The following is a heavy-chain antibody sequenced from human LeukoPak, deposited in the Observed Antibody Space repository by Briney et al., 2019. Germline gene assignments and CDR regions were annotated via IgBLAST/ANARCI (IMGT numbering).Heavy chain of an antibody. Sequence: GGSLRLSCAASGFTFSSYSMNWVRKAPGKGLEWVSSISSSSSYIYYADSVKGRFTTSRDNAKNSLYLQMNSLRAEDTAVYYCARSYCSSTSCYYPPDYWGQGTLVTVSS. D-gene: IGHD2-2*01. V-gene: IGHV3-21*01. J-gene: IGHJ4*02. CDR3: ARSYCSSTSCYYPPDY. CDR1: GFTFSSYS. CDR2: ISSSSSYI.